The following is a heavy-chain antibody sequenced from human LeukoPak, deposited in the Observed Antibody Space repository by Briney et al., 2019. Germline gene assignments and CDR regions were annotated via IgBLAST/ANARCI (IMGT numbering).Heavy chain of an antibody. J-gene: IGHJ4*02. CDR3: ARGGDILAKTNFDY. Sequence: SQTLSLTCTVSGGSISSGDYYWSWIRQPPGTGLEWIGYIYYSGSTYYNPSLKSRVTISVDTSKNQFSLKLSSVTAADTAVYYCARGGDILAKTNFDYWGQGTLVTVSS. CDR2: IYYSGST. V-gene: IGHV4-30-4*08. CDR1: GGSISSGDYY. D-gene: IGHD3-16*02.